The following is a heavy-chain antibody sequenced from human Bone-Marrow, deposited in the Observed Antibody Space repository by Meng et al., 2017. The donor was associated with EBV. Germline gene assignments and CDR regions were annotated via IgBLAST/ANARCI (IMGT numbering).Heavy chain of an antibody. V-gene: IGHV1-69*01. D-gene: IGHD3-10*01. CDR2: LIPMSDAP. J-gene: IGHJ4*02. Sequence: QGRLVQSGAGGKKPGSSVKVSCKTSGGTFRSDAVSWVRQAPGQGLEWMGGLIPMSDAPHYAQKFQGRVTIIADESTSTHYMDLSGLRSEDTAVYYCASESGRGFTPDYWGQGTLVTVSS. CDR1: GGTFRSDA. CDR3: ASESGRGFTPDY.